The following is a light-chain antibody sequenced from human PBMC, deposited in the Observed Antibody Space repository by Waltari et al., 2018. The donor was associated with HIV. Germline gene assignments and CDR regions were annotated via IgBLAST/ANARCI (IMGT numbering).Light chain of an antibody. J-gene: IGLJ3*02. CDR2: EVT. CDR1: SSDIGAYIR. CDR3: SSYTTSSTWV. Sequence: QSALTQPPSVSGSLGQSVTISCTGTSSDIGAYIRVSWYQQSPGTAPKLIIYEVTHRPSGVPVRFSGSKSGNTASLTISGLQADDEADYYCSSYTTSSTWVFGGGTKLTVL. V-gene: IGLV2-18*02.